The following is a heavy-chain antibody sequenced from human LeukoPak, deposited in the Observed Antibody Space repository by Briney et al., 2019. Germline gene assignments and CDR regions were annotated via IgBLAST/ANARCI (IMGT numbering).Heavy chain of an antibody. Sequence: ASVKVSCKASGYTFTGYYMHWVRQAPGQGLEWMGCINPNSGGTNYAQKSQGRVTMTRDTSISTAYMELSRLRSDDTAVYYCAREPVYYDSSGYYSGDYWGQGTLVTVSS. D-gene: IGHD3-22*01. CDR2: INPNSGGT. V-gene: IGHV1-2*02. J-gene: IGHJ4*02. CDR3: AREPVYYDSSGYYSGDY. CDR1: GYTFTGYY.